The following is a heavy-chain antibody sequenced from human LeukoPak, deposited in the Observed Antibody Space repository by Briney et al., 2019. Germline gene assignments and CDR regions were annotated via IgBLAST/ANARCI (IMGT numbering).Heavy chain of an antibody. CDR2: ISYDGSNK. CDR1: GFTFSSYG. V-gene: IGHV3-30*18. D-gene: IGHD1-26*01. J-gene: IGHJ3*02. Sequence: GGSLRLSCVASGFTFSSYGMHWVRQAPGKGLEWVAFISYDGSNKYYADSVKGRFTISRDNSKNTLYLQMSSLTVDDTALYYCAKKKWEPSVHDAFDIWGQGTMVTVSS. CDR3: AKKKWEPSVHDAFDI.